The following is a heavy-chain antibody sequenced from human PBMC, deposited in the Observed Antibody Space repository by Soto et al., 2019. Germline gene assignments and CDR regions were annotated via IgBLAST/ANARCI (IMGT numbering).Heavy chain of an antibody. V-gene: IGHV1-69*01. Sequence: QVQLVQSGAEVKKPGSSVKVSCKASGGTFSSYAISWVRQAPGQGLEWMGGIIPIFGTANYAQKFQGRVTITADESTSTAYMELSSLRSEDTAVYYCASTWYYDFWSGYRPNLYNWFDPWGQGTLVTVSS. CDR2: IIPIFGTA. CDR1: GGTFSSYA. D-gene: IGHD3-3*01. CDR3: ASTWYYDFWSGYRPNLYNWFDP. J-gene: IGHJ5*02.